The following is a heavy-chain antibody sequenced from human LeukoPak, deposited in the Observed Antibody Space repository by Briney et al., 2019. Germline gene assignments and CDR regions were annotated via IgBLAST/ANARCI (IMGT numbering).Heavy chain of an antibody. Sequence: PGGSLRLSCAASGLTFSNYGMHWVRQAPGKGLEWVAFISYDGSNKNYADSVKGRFTISRDNSKNTLYLQMNSLRADDTAVYYCAKEGIGLYYFDDWGRGTLVTVSS. CDR2: ISYDGSNK. J-gene: IGHJ4*02. V-gene: IGHV3-30*18. CDR3: AKEGIGLYYFDD. CDR1: GLTFSNYG. D-gene: IGHD2/OR15-2a*01.